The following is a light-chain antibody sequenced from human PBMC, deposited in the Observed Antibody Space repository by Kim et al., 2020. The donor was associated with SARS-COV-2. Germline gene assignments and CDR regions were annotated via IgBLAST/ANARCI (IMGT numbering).Light chain of an antibody. V-gene: IGLV3-1*01. CDR3: QAWDSRV. CDR2: QDS. J-gene: IGLJ3*02. Sequence: SVAPGQTASITCSGDKLGDKYACWYQQKPGQSPVLVIYQDSKRPSGIPERFSGSNSGNTATLTISGTQAMDEADYYCQAWDSRVFGGGTQLTVL. CDR1: KLGDKY.